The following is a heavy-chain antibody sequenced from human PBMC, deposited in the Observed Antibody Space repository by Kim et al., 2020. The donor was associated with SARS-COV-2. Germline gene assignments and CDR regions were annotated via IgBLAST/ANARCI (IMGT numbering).Heavy chain of an antibody. CDR3: ARVMIRGRRYYNYAMDV. CDR2: IYFSGTT. CDR1: GVSISPFY. J-gene: IGHJ6*02. Sequence: SETLSLTCTVSGVSISPFYWSWIRQPPGKGLEWIGCIYFSGTTNYNPSLKSRVTISVDTSKNQFSLKLSSVTAADTAVYYCARVMIRGRRYYNYAMDVWGQGTTVTVSS. D-gene: IGHD3-10*01. V-gene: IGHV4-59*08.